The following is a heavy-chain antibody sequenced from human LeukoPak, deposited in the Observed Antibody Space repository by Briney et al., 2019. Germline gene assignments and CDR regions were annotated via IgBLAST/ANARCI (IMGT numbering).Heavy chain of an antibody. CDR1: GGSFSGYY. Sequence: SETLSLTCAVYGGSFSGYYWSWIRQPPGKGLEWIGEINHSGSTNYNPSLKSRVTLSVDTSKNQFSLKLSSVTAADTAVYYCARGEFYYDFWSGYYTSLHYFDYWGQGTLVTVSS. V-gene: IGHV4-34*01. D-gene: IGHD3-3*01. CDR3: ARGEFYYDFWSGYYTSLHYFDY. J-gene: IGHJ4*02. CDR2: INHSGST.